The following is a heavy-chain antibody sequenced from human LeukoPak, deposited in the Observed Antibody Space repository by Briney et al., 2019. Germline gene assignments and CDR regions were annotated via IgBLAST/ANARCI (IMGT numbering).Heavy chain of an antibody. Sequence: GASVKVSCKASGYTFTGYYMHWVRQAPGQGLEWMGWINPNSGGTNYAQKFQGRVTMTRDTSISTAYMELSRLRSDDTAVYYCARDLEILWFGVFDYWGQGTLVTVSS. CDR3: ARDLEILWFGVFDY. V-gene: IGHV1-2*02. CDR1: GYTFTGYY. J-gene: IGHJ4*02. D-gene: IGHD3-10*01. CDR2: INPNSGGT.